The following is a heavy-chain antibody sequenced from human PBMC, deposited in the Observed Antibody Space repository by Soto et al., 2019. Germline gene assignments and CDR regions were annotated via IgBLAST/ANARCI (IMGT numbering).Heavy chain of an antibody. Sequence: GGSLRLSCAASGFTFSSYAMSWVRQAPGKGLEWVSAISGSGGSTYYADSVKGRFTISRDNSKNTLYLQMNSLRAEDTAVYYCAKDPVPLAGYYYMDVWGKGTTVTVCS. CDR1: GFTFSSYA. D-gene: IGHD2-2*01. CDR3: AKDPVPLAGYYYMDV. CDR2: ISGSGGST. J-gene: IGHJ6*03. V-gene: IGHV3-23*01.